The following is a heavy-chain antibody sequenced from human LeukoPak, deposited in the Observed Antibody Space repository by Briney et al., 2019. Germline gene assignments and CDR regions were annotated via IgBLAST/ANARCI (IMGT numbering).Heavy chain of an antibody. J-gene: IGHJ4*02. V-gene: IGHV1-8*02. CDR1: GYTFSYHA. CDR2: MNPNSGNT. CDR3: ARGVHGSGSYYGY. D-gene: IGHD3-10*01. Sequence: GASVKVSCKASGYTFSYHAMNWVRQAPGQGPEWMGWMNPNSGNTGYAQKFQGRVTMTRNTSISTAYMELSSLRSEDTAVYYCARGVHGSGSYYGYWGQGTLVTVSS.